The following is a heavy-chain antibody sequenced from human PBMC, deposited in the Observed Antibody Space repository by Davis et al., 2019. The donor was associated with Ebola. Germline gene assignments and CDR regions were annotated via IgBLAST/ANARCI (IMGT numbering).Heavy chain of an antibody. J-gene: IGHJ5*02. V-gene: IGHV1-58*01. CDR1: GFTFTSSA. Sequence: AASVKVSCKASGFTFTSSAVQWVRQARGQRLEWIGWIVVGSGNTNYAQKLQGRVTMTTDTSTSTAYMELRSLRSDDTAVYYCARAITMIVVTNWFDPWGQGTLVTVSS. CDR3: ARAITMIVVTNWFDP. CDR2: IVVGSGNT. D-gene: IGHD3-22*01.